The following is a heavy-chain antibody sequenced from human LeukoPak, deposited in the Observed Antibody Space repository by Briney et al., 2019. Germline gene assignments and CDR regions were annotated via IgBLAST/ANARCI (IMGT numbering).Heavy chain of an antibody. Sequence: PSETLSLTCTVSGGSICSGGYYWSWIRQPPGKGLEWIGYIYHSGSTYYNPSLKSRVTISVDRSKNQFSLKLSSVTAADTAVYYCARDRVGATPQGYFDYWGQGTLVTVSS. CDR1: GGSICSGGYY. CDR3: ARDRVGATPQGYFDY. V-gene: IGHV4-30-2*01. CDR2: IYHSGST. D-gene: IGHD1-26*01. J-gene: IGHJ4*02.